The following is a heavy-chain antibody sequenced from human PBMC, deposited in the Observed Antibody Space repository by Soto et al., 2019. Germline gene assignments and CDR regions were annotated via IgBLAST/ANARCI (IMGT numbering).Heavy chain of an antibody. CDR1: GGSISSYY. V-gene: IGHV3-33*08. CDR3: ARRGVATIDDYYYYMDV. CDR2: IWYDGSNK. Sequence: LSLTCTVSGGSISSYYMSWVRQAPGKGLEWVAVIWYDGSNKYYADSVKGRFTISRDNSKNTLYLQMNSLRAEDTAVYYCARRGVATIDDYYYYMDVWGKGTTVTVSS. J-gene: IGHJ6*03. D-gene: IGHD5-12*01.